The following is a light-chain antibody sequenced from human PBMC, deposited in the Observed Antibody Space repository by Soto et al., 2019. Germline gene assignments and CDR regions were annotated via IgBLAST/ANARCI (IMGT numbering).Light chain of an antibody. V-gene: IGKV3-11*01. CDR3: QQRSNWPLT. CDR2: DAS. CDR1: QSVSSY. J-gene: IGKJ4*01. Sequence: EVMLTQSPATLSLSTGERAILSCRASQSVSSYLAWYQQKPGQAPRLLIYDASNRATGIPARFSGSGSGTDFTLTISSLEPEDFAVYYCQQRSNWPLTFGGGTKVDIK.